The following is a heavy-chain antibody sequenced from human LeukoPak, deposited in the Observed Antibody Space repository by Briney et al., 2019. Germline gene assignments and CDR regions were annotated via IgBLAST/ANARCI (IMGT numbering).Heavy chain of an antibody. CDR2: ISSSGSTI. Sequence: PGGSLRLSCAASGFTFSSYEMNWVRQAPGKGLEWGSYISSSGSTIYYADSVKGRFTISRHNSKNTLYLQMNSLRAEDTALYFCAQWSRYFDYWGQGTLVTVPS. D-gene: IGHD1-26*01. V-gene: IGHV3-48*03. J-gene: IGHJ4*02. CDR3: AQWSRYFDY. CDR1: GFTFSSYE.